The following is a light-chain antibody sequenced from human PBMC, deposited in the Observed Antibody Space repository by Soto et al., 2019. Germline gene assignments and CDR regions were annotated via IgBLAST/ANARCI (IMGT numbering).Light chain of an antibody. CDR3: CSYAGSSTVV. J-gene: IGLJ2*01. V-gene: IGLV2-23*01. CDR1: SSDVGSYNL. CDR2: EGS. Sequence: QSALTQPASVSGSPGQSITISCTGTSSDVGSYNLVSWYQQHPGKAPKLMIYEGSKRPSGVSNRFSGSKSGNTASLTISGLQDEDEADYYCCSYAGSSTVVLGGGTKLTVL.